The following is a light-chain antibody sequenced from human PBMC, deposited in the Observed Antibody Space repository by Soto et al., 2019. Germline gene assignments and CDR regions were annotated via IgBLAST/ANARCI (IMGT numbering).Light chain of an antibody. J-gene: IGLJ2*01. CDR1: SMDVGGYNY. V-gene: IGLV2-8*01. CDR2: EVS. Sequence: QSVLTQPPSASGSPGQSVTISCTGTSMDVGGYNYVSWYQQHPGKAPKLMIYEVSKRPSGVPDRFSGSKSGNTASLTVSGLQAEDEADYYCSSYAGSNNLVFGGGTK. CDR3: SSYAGSNNLV.